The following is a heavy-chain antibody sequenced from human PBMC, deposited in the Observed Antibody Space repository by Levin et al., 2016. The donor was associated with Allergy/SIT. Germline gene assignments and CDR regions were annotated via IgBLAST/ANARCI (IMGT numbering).Heavy chain of an antibody. Sequence: WVRQAPGQGLEWMGIINPSGGSTSYAQKFQGRVTMTRDTSTSTVYMELSSLRSEDTAVYYCARGYCSSTSCYTKRYNWFDPWGQGTLVTVSS. D-gene: IGHD2-2*01. CDR2: INPSGGST. J-gene: IGHJ5*02. V-gene: IGHV1-46*01. CDR3: ARGYCSSTSCYTKRYNWFDP.